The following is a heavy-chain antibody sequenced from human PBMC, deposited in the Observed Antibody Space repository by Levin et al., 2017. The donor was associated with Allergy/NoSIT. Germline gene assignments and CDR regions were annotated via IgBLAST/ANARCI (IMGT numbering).Heavy chain of an antibody. Sequence: GGSLRLSCAASGFTLSSYDMSWVRQAPGKGLEWVSAIDRNSGGTYYADSVKGRFTISRDNSKNTLYLQLNSLRDEDTALYYCAKVNWDGDRCWGQGILVTVSS. V-gene: IGHV3-23*01. CDR1: GFTLSSYD. D-gene: IGHD1-20*01. CDR3: AKVNWDGDRC. J-gene: IGHJ4*02. CDR2: IDRNSGGT.